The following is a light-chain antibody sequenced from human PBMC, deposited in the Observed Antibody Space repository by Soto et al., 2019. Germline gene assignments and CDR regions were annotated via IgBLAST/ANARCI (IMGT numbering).Light chain of an antibody. V-gene: IGKV1-5*01. Sequence: DIKMTQSPSTLSASVGDRFTITCRASQSIGSSLAWYQQKPGKGPKLLIYDASTLESGVPSRFSGSGFGTEFALTISSLQPDDFATFYCQQYNSYGTFGQGTKLEIK. CDR2: DAS. CDR1: QSIGSS. J-gene: IGKJ2*01. CDR3: QQYNSYGT.